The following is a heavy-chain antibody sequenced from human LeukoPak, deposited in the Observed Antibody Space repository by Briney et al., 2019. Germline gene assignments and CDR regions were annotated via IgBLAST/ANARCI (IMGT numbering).Heavy chain of an antibody. J-gene: IGHJ6*03. V-gene: IGHV1-2*02. D-gene: IGHD3-3*01. CDR1: GYTFTDYY. CDR2: INPNSGGT. CDR3: ARDSVRFLEWLSTLNCRSYMDV. Sequence: GASVKVSCKASGYTFTDYYFHWVRQAPGQGLEWLGWINPNSGGTHFAKKFQDRVTMTRDTSISTAYMELSSLRSDDTAVYYCARDSVRFLEWLSTLNCRSYMDVWGKGTTVIVSS.